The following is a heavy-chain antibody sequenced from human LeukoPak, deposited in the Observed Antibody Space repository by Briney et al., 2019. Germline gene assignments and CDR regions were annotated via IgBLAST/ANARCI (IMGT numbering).Heavy chain of an antibody. D-gene: IGHD1-26*01. J-gene: IGHJ1*01. V-gene: IGHV3-33*06. CDR3: AKGPQWELRYFQH. CDR2: IWYDGSNK. CDR1: GFTFSSYG. Sequence: PGRSLRLSCAASGFTFSSYGMHGVRQAPGKGLEGVAVIWYDGSNKYYADSVKGRFTISRDNPKNTLYLQMNSLRAEDTAVYYCAKGPQWELRYFQHWGQGTLDTVSS.